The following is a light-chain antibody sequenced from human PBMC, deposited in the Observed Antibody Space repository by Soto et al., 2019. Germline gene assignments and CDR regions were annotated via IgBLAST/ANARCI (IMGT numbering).Light chain of an antibody. CDR1: QSVGTN. CDR3: QQRSNGLT. CDR2: DAS. Sequence: ETELTQSPATLSLSPGERVTLSCRASQSVGTNLAWFQQKSGQAPRLLIYDASNRATGIPARFSGSGSGTDFPLTISSLKPEDFAVYYWQQRSNGLTFGGGTKVEIK. V-gene: IGKV3-11*01. J-gene: IGKJ4*01.